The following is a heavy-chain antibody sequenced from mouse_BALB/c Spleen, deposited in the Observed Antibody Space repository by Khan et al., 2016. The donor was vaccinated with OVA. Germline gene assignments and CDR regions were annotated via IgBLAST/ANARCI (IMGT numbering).Heavy chain of an antibody. CDR1: GYSITTDYA. CDR3: ARVYGGDFDY. CDR2: ISYSGNT. Sequence: VQLQQSGPGLVKPSHSLSLTCTVTGYSITTDYAWNWIRQFPGNKLEWMGYISYSGNTKYNPSLKSRISITRDTSKNQFFLQLKSVTTEDTARYYCARVYGGDFDYWGQGTTLTVSS. J-gene: IGHJ2*01. D-gene: IGHD1-1*01. V-gene: IGHV3-2*02.